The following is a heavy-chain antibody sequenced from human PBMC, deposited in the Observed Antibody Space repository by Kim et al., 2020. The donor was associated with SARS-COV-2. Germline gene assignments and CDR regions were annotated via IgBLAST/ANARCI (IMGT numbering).Heavy chain of an antibody. V-gene: IGHV4-59*01. CDR2: IYYSGSGST. Sequence: SETLSLTCTVAGGSISNNYWNWIRQPPGKGPEWIGYIYYSGSGSTNYSPSLKSRLTISVDTSKNQFSLRLSSVTAADTAVYYCARWSSDYGDYYFNSWGQGTLVTVSS. CDR3: ARWSSDYGDYYFNS. D-gene: IGHD4-17*01. J-gene: IGHJ4*02. CDR1: GGSISNNY.